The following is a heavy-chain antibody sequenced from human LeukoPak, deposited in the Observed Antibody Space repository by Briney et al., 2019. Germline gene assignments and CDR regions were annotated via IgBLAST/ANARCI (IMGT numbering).Heavy chain of an antibody. V-gene: IGHV3-30*02. J-gene: IGHJ4*02. D-gene: IGHD3-22*01. CDR3: AKEIDTSGYSPFDY. CDR2: LRYDGSNK. CDR1: GFTFSNYG. Sequence: PGGSLRLSCSAPGFTFSNYGMLWVRQAPGKGLELVAFLRYDGSNKYYVDSVRGRFTISRDNSKNTLYLQMNSLRAEDTAVYYCAKEIDTSGYSPFDYWGQGTLVTVSS.